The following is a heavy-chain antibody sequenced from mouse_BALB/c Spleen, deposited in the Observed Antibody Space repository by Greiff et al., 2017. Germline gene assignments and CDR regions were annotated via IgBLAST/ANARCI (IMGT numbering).Heavy chain of an antibody. CDR1: GYTFTSYT. CDR2: INPSSGYT. V-gene: IGHV1-4*02. CDR3: ARKAYYRFYFDY. Sequence: VQLQQSAAELARPGASVKMSCKASGYTFTSYTMHWVKQRPGQGLEWIGYINPSSGYTEYNQKFKDKTTLTADKSSSTAYMQLSSLTSEDSAVYYCARKAYYRFYFDYWGQGTTLTVSS. D-gene: IGHD2-14*01. J-gene: IGHJ2*01.